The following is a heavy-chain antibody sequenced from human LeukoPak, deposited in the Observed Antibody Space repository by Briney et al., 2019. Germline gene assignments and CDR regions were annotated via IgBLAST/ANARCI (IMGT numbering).Heavy chain of an antibody. CDR3: AKDREDSAMISGVFDL. J-gene: IGHJ2*01. CDR1: GFTFTSYA. V-gene: IGHV3-23*01. D-gene: IGHD5-18*01. Sequence: HPGGSLRLSCEASGFTFTSYAMTWVRQAPGKGLEWVSGISGSGGHTYNADSVEGRFIISRDNSKNTVSLQLSSLRVEDTAVYFCAKDREDSAMISGVFDLWGRGTLVTVSS. CDR2: ISGSGGHT.